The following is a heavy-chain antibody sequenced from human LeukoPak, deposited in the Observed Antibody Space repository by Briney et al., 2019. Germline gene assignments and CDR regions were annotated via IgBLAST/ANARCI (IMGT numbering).Heavy chain of an antibody. CDR3: AKGAGYSSGWYEY. CDR2: ISWNSGSI. J-gene: IGHJ4*02. V-gene: IGHV3-9*01. CDR1: GFTFDDYA. D-gene: IGHD6-19*01. Sequence: GRSLRLSCAASGFTFDDYAMHWVRQAPGKGLEWVSGISWNSGSIGYADSVKGRFTISRDNAKNSLYLQMNSLRAEDTALYYCAKGAGYSSGWYEYWGQGTLVTVSS.